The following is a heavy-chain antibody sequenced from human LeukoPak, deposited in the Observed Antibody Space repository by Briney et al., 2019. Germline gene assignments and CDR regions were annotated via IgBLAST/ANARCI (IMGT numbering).Heavy chain of an antibody. CDR1: GFSVSSNY. J-gene: IGHJ6*02. CDR2: IYSGGNT. D-gene: IGHD3-16*01. Sequence: PGGSLRLSCAASGFSVSSNYMSWVRQAPGKGLEWVSVIYSGGNTYYADSVKGRFTISRDNAKNSLYLQMSSLRAEDAAVYYCAREGGYQYYYAMDVWGQGTTVTVSS. CDR3: AREGGYQYYYAMDV. V-gene: IGHV3-66*01.